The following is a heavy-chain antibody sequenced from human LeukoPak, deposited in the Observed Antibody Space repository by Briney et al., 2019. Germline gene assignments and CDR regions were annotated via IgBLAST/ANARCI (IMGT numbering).Heavy chain of an antibody. CDR2: ISASGGST. V-gene: IGHV3-23*01. CDR3: ARGYSYGFSDPGEVAGRKTELFDY. D-gene: IGHD5-18*01. Sequence: PGGSLRLSCAASGFTFSSSAMSWVRQVPGKGLEWVSGISASGGSTYYADSVRGRFTISRDNSKNTLYVQMNSLRDEDTAVYYCARGYSYGFSDPGEVAGRKTELFDYWGQGTLVTVSS. CDR1: GFTFSSSA. J-gene: IGHJ4*02.